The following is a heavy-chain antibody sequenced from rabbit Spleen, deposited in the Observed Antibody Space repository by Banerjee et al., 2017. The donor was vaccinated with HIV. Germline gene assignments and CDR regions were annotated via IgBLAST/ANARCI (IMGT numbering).Heavy chain of an antibody. CDR2: IDTGSSGFT. Sequence: QEQLEESGGDLVKPEGSLTLTCTASGFSFDSGYVMCWVRQAPGKGLEWIACIDTGSSGFTYFANWAKGRFTISKTSSTTVTLQMTSLTAADTATYFCARDTSSSFSSYGMDLWGQGTLVTVS. CDR3: ARDTSSSFSSYGMDL. D-gene: IGHD1-1*01. CDR1: GFSFDSGYV. J-gene: IGHJ6*01. V-gene: IGHV1S45*01.